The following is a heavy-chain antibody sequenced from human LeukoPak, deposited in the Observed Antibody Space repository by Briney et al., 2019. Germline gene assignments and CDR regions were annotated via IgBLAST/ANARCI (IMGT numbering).Heavy chain of an antibody. V-gene: IGHV3-64*04. CDR2: ISSNGGST. J-gene: IGHJ4*02. Sequence: GGSLRLSCSASGFTFSSYAMHWVRQAPGKGLEYISAISSNGGSTYYADSVKGRFTISRDNSKNTLYLQMNSLRAEDTAVYYCARDAMYYYDSSGYSAYFDYWGQGTLVTVSS. D-gene: IGHD3-22*01. CDR3: ARDAMYYYDSSGYSAYFDY. CDR1: GFTFSSYA.